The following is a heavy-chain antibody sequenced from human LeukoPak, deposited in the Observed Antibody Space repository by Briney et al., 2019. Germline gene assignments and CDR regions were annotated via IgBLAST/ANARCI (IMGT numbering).Heavy chain of an antibody. V-gene: IGHV3-7*01. CDR3: ARAVGSSGCDY. CDR2: ISQDGSEK. Sequence: GGSLRPSRAASGFTFNNYWLTWVRQAPGKGLEWVAKISQDGSEKYYVDSVKGRFTISRDSGKNSLYLQMNSLRVEDTAVYYCARAVGSSGCDYWGQGTLVTVSS. J-gene: IGHJ4*02. D-gene: IGHD3-22*01. CDR1: GFTFNNYW.